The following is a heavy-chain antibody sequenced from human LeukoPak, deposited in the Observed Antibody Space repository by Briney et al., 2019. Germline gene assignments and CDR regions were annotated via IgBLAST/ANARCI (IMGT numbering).Heavy chain of an antibody. Sequence: PSETLSLTCTVSGGPISSGGYYWSWIRQHPGTGLEWIGYIYYSGSTYYNPSLKSRVTISVDTSKNQFSLKLSSVTAADTAVYYCARRDSNYVGGYYYYYGMDVWGQGTTVTVSS. CDR2: IYYSGST. V-gene: IGHV4-31*03. CDR1: GGPISSGGYY. CDR3: ARRDSNYVGGYYYYYGMDV. J-gene: IGHJ6*02. D-gene: IGHD4-11*01.